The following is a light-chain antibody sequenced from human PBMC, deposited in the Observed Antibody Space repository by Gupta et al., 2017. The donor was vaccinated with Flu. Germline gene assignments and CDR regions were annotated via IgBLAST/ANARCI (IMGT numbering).Light chain of an antibody. J-gene: IGLJ3*02. CDR1: NSNIGPNY. CDR2: DNN. Sequence: QSVLTQPPSVSAAPGQKVTISCSGSNSNIGPNYVSWYQQLPGTAPKLLIYDNNKRPSGIPDRFSGSKSGTSATLGITGLQTGDEADYYCGTWDHSLNNGRVFGGGTKLTV. V-gene: IGLV1-51*02. CDR3: GTWDHSLNNGRV.